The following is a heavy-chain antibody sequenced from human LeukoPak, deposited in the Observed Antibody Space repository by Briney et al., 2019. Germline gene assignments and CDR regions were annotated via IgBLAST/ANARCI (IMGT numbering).Heavy chain of an antibody. CDR1: GGSIRNSSSY. D-gene: IGHD4-17*01. J-gene: IGHJ4*02. CDR3: ARHPKSASLKKRGPPNQLVYMTTVTTFDY. CDR2: IYYSGST. V-gene: IGHV4-39*01. Sequence: SETLSLTCTVSGGSIRNSSSYWGWIRQPPGRGLEWIGSIYYSGSTYKNPSLKSRVIISVDTSKNQFSLKPTSLTAADTAVYYCARHPKSASLKKRGPPNQLVYMTTVTTFDYWGQGTLVIVSS.